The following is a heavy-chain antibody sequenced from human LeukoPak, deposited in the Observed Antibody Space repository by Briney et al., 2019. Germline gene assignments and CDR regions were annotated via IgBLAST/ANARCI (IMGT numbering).Heavy chain of an antibody. CDR3: ARDRAYGGGDCSTYTFDY. CDR1: GYPFSRYS. J-gene: IGHJ4*02. V-gene: IGHV3-21*03. CDR2: ISSSSSYI. Sequence: PGGSLRLSCAASGYPFSRYSMNWVRQAPGKGLEWVSSISSSSSYIYYADSVKGRFTISRDNAKKSLYLQMNSLRDEGTAVYYCARDRAYGGGDCSTYTFDYWGQGTLVTVSS. D-gene: IGHD2-21*02.